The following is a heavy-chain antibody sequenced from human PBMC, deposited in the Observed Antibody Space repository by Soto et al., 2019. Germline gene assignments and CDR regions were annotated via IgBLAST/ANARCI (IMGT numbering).Heavy chain of an antibody. CDR1: GGSISSGGYY. Sequence: QVQLQESGPGLVKPSQTLSLTCTVSGGSISSGGYYWSWIRQHPGKGLEWIGYIYYSGSTYYNPSLKSRVTIPGDPSKNQFSLKLSSVTAADTAVYYCARVRYCSGGSCSPRFDPWGQGTLVTVSS. J-gene: IGHJ5*02. D-gene: IGHD2-15*01. CDR3: ARVRYCSGGSCSPRFDP. CDR2: IYYSGST. V-gene: IGHV4-31*03.